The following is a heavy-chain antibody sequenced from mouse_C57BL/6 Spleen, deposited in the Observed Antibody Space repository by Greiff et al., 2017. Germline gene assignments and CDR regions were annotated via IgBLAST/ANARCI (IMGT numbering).Heavy chain of an antibody. D-gene: IGHD3-2*02. V-gene: IGHV1-42*01. CDR2: INPSTGGT. J-gene: IGHJ4*01. Sequence: VQLQQSGPELVKPGASVKISCKASGYSFTGYYMNWVKQSPEKSLEWIGEINPSTGGTTYNQKFKAKATLTVDKSSSTAYMQLKSLTSEDSAVYYCAGYGSGYEGYAMGDWGQRTSVTVSS. CDR1: GYSFTGYY. CDR3: AGYGSGYEGYAMGD.